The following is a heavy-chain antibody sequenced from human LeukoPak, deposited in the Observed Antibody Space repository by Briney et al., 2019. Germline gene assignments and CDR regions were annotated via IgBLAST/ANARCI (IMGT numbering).Heavy chain of an antibody. CDR1: GFTFSMYA. CDR3: VNYGMDV. V-gene: IGHV3-64*01. Sequence: GGSLRLSCAASGFTFSMYAMHWVRQAPGKGLQYVSAISSDGGSTYYANSVKGRFTISRDNSKNTLYLQMGSLRAEDMAVYYCVNYGMDVWGQGTTVTVSS. J-gene: IGHJ6*02. CDR2: ISSDGGST.